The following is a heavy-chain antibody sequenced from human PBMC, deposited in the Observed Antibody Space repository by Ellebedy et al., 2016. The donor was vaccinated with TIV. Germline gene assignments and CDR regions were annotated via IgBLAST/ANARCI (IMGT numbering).Heavy chain of an antibody. J-gene: IGHJ4*02. CDR1: GCSISSSGYY. D-gene: IGHD6-19*01. V-gene: IGHV4-39*01. CDR2: IYYSGST. Sequence: MPSETLSLTCTVSGCSISSSGYYWGWIRQPPGKGLEWLGSIYYSGSTYYNPSLKSRVTISVDTSKNQFSLKLSSVTAADTAVYYCASLPYSSGWYEVNYWGQGTLVTVSS. CDR3: ASLPYSSGWYEVNY.